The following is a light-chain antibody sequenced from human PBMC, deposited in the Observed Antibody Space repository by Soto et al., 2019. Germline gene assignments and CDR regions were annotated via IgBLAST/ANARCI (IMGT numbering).Light chain of an antibody. CDR1: QSVSTN. V-gene: IGKV3-15*01. CDR2: GAS. CDR3: QQYNHWWT. Sequence: EIVMTQSPATLSVSPGERATLSCRASQSVSTNLVWYQQKPGQAPRLLIYGASSRATGVPGRFSGTGSGTEFTLTISSLQSEDSAVYVCQQYNHWWTFGQGTKVEI. J-gene: IGKJ1*01.